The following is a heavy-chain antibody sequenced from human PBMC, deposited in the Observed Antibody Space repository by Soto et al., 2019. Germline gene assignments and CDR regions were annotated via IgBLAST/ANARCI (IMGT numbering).Heavy chain of an antibody. CDR1: GGSISSYY. Sequence: QVQLQESGPGLVKPSETLSLTCTVSGGSISSYYWSWIRQPPGKGLEWIGYIYYSGSTNYNPSLTSPLTTSVDTSKTPFSLKLTSVTAPDTSVSYCPTQWGKPCDYWGQGTLVTVSS. CDR3: PTQWGKPCDY. D-gene: IGHD2-8*01. J-gene: IGHJ4*02. V-gene: IGHV4-59*08. CDR2: IYYSGST.